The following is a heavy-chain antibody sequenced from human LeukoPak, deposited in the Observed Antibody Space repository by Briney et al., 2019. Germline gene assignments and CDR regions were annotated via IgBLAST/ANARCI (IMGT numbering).Heavy chain of an antibody. V-gene: IGHV3-21*01. J-gene: IGHJ3*02. D-gene: IGHD3-9*01. CDR2: ISSSSST. CDR3: AADWVNAFDI. CDR1: GFTFSSYS. Sequence: AGGSLRLSCAASGFTFSSYSMSWVRQAPGKGLEWVSSISSSSSTNYADSVKGRFTISRDNAKNSLYLQMNGLRAEDTAVYYCAADWVNAFDIWGQGTMVTVSS.